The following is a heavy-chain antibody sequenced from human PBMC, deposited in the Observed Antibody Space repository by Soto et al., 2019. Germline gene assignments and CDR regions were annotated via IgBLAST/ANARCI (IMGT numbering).Heavy chain of an antibody. D-gene: IGHD6-6*01. J-gene: IGHJ5*02. CDR2: IYYSGST. CDR3: ARVGWYSSSSYWFDP. Sequence: SETLSLTCTVSGGSISSYYWSWIRQPPGKGLEWIGYIYYSGSTNYNPSLKSRVTISVDTSKNQFSLKLSSVTAADTAVYYCARVGWYSSSSYWFDPWGQGTLVTVSS. V-gene: IGHV4-59*13. CDR1: GGSISSYY.